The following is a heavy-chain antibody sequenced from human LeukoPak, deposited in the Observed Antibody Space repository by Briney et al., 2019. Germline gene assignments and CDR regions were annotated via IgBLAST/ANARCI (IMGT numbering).Heavy chain of an antibody. CDR1: GFTSSSYA. CDR3: AKDWAIAGSYYCMDV. J-gene: IGHJ6*03. D-gene: IGHD2-2*01. V-gene: IGHV3-23*01. Sequence: GGSLRLSCAASGFTSSSYAMSWVRQAPGKGLEWVSAISGSGGSTYYADSVKGRFTISRDNSKNTLYLQMNSLRAEDTAVYYCAKDWAIAGSYYCMDVWGKGTTVTISS. CDR2: ISGSGGST.